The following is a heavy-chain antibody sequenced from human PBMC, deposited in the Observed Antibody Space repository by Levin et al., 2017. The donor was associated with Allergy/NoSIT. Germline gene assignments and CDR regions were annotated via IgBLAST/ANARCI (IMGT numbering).Heavy chain of an antibody. V-gene: IGHV3-11*01. CDR1: GFTFSDYY. CDR3: ARGHGDPGGWDY. D-gene: IGHD4-17*01. CDR2: ISSSGSTI. Sequence: GESLKISCAASGFTFSDYYMTWIRQAPGKGLEWVSYISSSGSTIYYVDSVKGRFTISRDNAKNSLYLQMNSLRAEDTAVYYCARGHGDPGGWDYWGQGTLVTVSS. J-gene: IGHJ4*02.